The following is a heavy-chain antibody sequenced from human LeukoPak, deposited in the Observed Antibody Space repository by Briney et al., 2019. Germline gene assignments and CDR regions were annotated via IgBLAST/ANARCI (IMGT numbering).Heavy chain of an antibody. CDR3: ARGQAWARGVYLLLRPVFDY. V-gene: IGHV4-34*01. D-gene: IGHD3-10*01. J-gene: IGHJ4*02. CDR1: GGSFSNYY. Sequence: KTSETLSLTCAVYGGSFSNYYWTWIRQPPGKGLEWIGEISHTGNTNYNPSLKSQVTMSIDTSENQFSLKLSSVTAADTAVYYCARGQAWARGVYLLLRPVFDYWGQGTLVTVPS. CDR2: ISHTGNT.